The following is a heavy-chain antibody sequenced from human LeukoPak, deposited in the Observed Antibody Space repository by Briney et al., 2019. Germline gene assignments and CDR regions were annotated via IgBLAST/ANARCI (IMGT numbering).Heavy chain of an antibody. CDR3: AKACSAGSCNSYNWFYP. J-gene: IGHJ5*02. CDR2: IYTTGST. V-gene: IGHV4-61*02. CDR1: GGSVSSDSYF. Sequence: SETLSLTCTVSGGSVSSDSYFWTWIRQTAGKGLEWIGRIYTTGSTYYNPSLKSRFTMSVDASNNQFSLQWRSVTAADTAVYYSAKACSAGSCNSYNWFYPWGQGTLVTVSS. D-gene: IGHD2-15*01.